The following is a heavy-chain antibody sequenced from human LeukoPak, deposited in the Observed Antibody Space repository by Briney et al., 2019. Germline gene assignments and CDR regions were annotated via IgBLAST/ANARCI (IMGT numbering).Heavy chain of an antibody. J-gene: IGHJ4*02. V-gene: IGHV4-34*01. CDR2: IYYSGST. D-gene: IGHD6-19*01. CDR1: GGSFSGYP. Sequence: SETLSLTCAVYGGSFSGYPWTWVRQNAGKGLEWIGSIYYSGSTYYNPSLKSRVTISADRSKNHFSLKLSSVTAADTAVYYCARDGDSSGWTRSDYWGQGTLVTVSS. CDR3: ARDGDSSGWTRSDY.